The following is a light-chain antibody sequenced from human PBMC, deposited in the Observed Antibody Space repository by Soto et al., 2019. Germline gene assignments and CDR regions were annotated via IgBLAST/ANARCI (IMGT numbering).Light chain of an antibody. V-gene: IGKV3-20*01. CDR2: GAS. CDR3: QQYGSSRT. J-gene: IGKJ1*01. CDR1: QSVSSSY. Sequence: IVFAPFPGPLAFSSRERAPLPFGATQSVSSSYLAWYQQKPGQAPRLLIYGASSRATGIPDRFSGSGSGTDFTLTISRLEPEDFAVYYCQQYGSSRTFGQGTKVDIK.